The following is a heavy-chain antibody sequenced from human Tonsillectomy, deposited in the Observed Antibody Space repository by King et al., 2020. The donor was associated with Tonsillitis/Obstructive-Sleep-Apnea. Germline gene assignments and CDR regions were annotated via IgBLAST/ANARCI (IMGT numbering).Heavy chain of an antibody. CDR3: AHLNDYYDSSRFDC. J-gene: IGHJ4*02. CDR2: IYWDDDK. CDR1: GFSLSTSGVG. V-gene: IGHV2-5*02. D-gene: IGHD3-22*01. Sequence: TLQESGPTLVKPPQTLTLTCSFSGFSLSTSGVGVGWIRQPPGKALEWLAVIYWDDDKSYSPSLKSRLTITKDTSKNQVVLTMTNMDPVDTATYYCAHLNDYYDSSRFDCWGQGTLVTVSS.